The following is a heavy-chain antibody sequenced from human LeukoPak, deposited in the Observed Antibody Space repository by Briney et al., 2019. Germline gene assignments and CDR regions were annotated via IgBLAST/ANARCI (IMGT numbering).Heavy chain of an antibody. Sequence: ASVKVSCKASGYSFTNYDINWVRQATGQGLEWMGWMNPNSGITAYAQKFQGRVTITRNTSIGTACMELSSLRSEDTAVYYCARVYNPLVYYMDVWGKGTTVTVSS. CDR2: MNPNSGIT. CDR1: GYSFTNYD. D-gene: IGHD1-1*01. J-gene: IGHJ6*03. V-gene: IGHV1-8*03. CDR3: ARVYNPLVYYMDV.